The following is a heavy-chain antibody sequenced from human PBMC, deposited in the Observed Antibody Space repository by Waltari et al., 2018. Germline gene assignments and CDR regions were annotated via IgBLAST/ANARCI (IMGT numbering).Heavy chain of an antibody. CDR1: GFTFSSYS. CDR2: ISSSSSYI. D-gene: IGHD4-17*01. Sequence: EVQLVESGGGLVKPGGSLRLSCAASGFTFSSYSMNWVRQAPGKGLEWVSSISSSSSYIYYADSVKGRFTISRDNAKNSLYLQMNSLRAEDTAVYYCARVGHLTVTTSNDAFDIWGQGTMVTVSS. CDR3: ARVGHLTVTTSNDAFDI. J-gene: IGHJ3*02. V-gene: IGHV3-21*01.